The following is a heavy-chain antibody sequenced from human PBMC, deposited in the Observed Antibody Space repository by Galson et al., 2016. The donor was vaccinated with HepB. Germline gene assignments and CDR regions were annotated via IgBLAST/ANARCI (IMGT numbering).Heavy chain of an antibody. CDR3: ARYGDEAGWNFHQ. V-gene: IGHV3-7*03. CDR2: IKEDASKA. Sequence: SLRLSCAASGFTFSSYPINWVRQAPGKGLEWVASIKEDASKAFYADSVKGRFTISRDNVEDSLSLQMNSLRSEDTAVYYCARYGDEAGWNFHQWGQGTLVTVSS. J-gene: IGHJ1*01. CDR1: GFTFSSYP. D-gene: IGHD6-19*01.